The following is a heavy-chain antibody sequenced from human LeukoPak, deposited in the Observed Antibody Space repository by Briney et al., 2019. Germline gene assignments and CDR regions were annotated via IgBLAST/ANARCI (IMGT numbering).Heavy chain of an antibody. CDR2: ISYDGNEK. CDR1: GFTFSSDA. Sequence: GGSLRLSCVASGFTFSSDAMHWVRQTPGKGLEWVAVISYDGNEKYQVDSVKGRFTISRDNSKNTLYLQMNSLRAEDTAVYYCARDLSDILTGYYPLDYWGQGTLVTVSS. J-gene: IGHJ4*02. D-gene: IGHD3-9*01. CDR3: ARDLSDILTGYYPLDY. V-gene: IGHV3-30-3*01.